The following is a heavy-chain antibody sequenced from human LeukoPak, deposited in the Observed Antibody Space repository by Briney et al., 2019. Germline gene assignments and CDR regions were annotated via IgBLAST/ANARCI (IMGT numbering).Heavy chain of an antibody. CDR1: GGSISSYY. V-gene: IGHV4-59*01. CDR3: ASIGYYYGSGSYYNNRYDAFDI. Sequence: SETLSLTCTVSGGSISSYYWSWIRQPPGKGLEGIGYIYYSGSTNYNPSLKRRVTISVDTSKNQFSLKLSSVTAADTAVYYCASIGYYYGSGSYYNNRYDAFDIWGQGTMVTVSS. CDR2: IYYSGST. D-gene: IGHD3-10*01. J-gene: IGHJ3*02.